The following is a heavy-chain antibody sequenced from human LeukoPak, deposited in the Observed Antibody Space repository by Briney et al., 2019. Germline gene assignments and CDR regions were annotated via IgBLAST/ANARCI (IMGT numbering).Heavy chain of an antibody. CDR2: INPNSGDT. J-gene: IGHJ4*02. CDR3: AKNPYEYYFDY. V-gene: IGHV1-2*02. CDR1: GYTLTGYY. Sequence: ASVKVSCKASGYTLTGYYMHWLRQAPGQGLEWMGWINPNSGDTNYVQKFQGRVTMTRDTSINTAYMELSRLTSDDTAVYYCAKNPYEYYFDYWGQGTLVTVSS. D-gene: IGHD5-12*01.